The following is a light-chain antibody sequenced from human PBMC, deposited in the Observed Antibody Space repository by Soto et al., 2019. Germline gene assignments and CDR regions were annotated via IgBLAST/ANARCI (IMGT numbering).Light chain of an antibody. CDR3: QLSYTTPIT. CDR1: ETISSH. CDR2: AAS. Sequence: DIQMTQSPSSLSASVGDRVIIACRASETISSHLSWYQQKPGKAANLLVYAASSLQSGVPSRFAGSVSGTDFTLTISCLQPEDFATDFSQLSYTTPITFGQGTRLEIK. J-gene: IGKJ5*01. V-gene: IGKV1-39*01.